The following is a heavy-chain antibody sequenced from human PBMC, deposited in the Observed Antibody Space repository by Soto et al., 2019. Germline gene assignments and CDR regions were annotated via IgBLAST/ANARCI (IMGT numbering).Heavy chain of an antibody. CDR1: GFTFSDYY. CDR3: ARDLKYGMVTSLFCYFAL. J-gene: IGHJ2*01. V-gene: IGHV3-11*01. Sequence: QVQLVESGGGLVKPGGSLRLSCAASGFTFSDYYMSWIRQAPGKGVEWVSYSSSSGSTIYYADSVKGRFTISRDHAKNSLYLQMNSLRAEDTAVYYCARDLKYGMVTSLFCYFALWGRGTLVTVSS. D-gene: IGHD2-21*02. CDR2: SSSSGSTI.